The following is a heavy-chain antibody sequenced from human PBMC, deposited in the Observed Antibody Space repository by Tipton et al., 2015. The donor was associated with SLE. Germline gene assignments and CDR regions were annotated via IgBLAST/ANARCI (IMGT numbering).Heavy chain of an antibody. Sequence: TLSLTCTVSGYSISSGYYWGWIRQPPGKGLEWIGSIYHSGSTYYNPSLKSRVTISVDTPKHQFSLKLSSVTAADTAVYYCARVWYYDSSGYYWGYYFDYWGQGTLVTVSS. CDR2: IYHSGST. CDR1: GYSISSGYY. J-gene: IGHJ4*02. V-gene: IGHV4-38-2*02. D-gene: IGHD3-22*01. CDR3: ARVWYYDSSGYYWGYYFDY.